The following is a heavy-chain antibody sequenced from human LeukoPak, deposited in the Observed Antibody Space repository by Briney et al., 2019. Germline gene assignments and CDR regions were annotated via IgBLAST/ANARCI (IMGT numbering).Heavy chain of an antibody. CDR1: GGSISSYY. CDR3: AGGVDTNYYDSSGYNA. J-gene: IGHJ4*02. Sequence: SETLSLTCTVSGGSISSYYWSWIRQPPGKGLEWIGYIYYSGSTTYNPSLESRVTISVDTSKNQFSLKLSSETAADTAVYYCAGGVDTNYYDSSGYNAWGQGTLVTVSS. D-gene: IGHD3-22*01. CDR2: IYYSGST. V-gene: IGHV4-59*01.